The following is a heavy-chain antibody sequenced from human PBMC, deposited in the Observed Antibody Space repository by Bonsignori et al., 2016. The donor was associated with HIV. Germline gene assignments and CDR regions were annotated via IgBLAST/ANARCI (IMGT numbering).Heavy chain of an antibody. J-gene: IGHJ4*02. CDR2: IRSKAYGGTT. D-gene: IGHD2-2*02. Sequence: WIRQPPGKGLEWVGFIRSKAYGGTTEYAASVKGRFTISRDDSKSIAYLQMNSLKTEDTAVYYCTRVGYRRLYCSSTSCYTTGPFDYWGQGTLVTVSS. V-gene: IGHV3-49*02. CDR3: TRVGYRRLYCSSTSCYTTGPFDY.